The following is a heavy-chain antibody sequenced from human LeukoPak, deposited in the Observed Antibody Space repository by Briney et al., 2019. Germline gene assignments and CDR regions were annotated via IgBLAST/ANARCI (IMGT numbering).Heavy chain of an antibody. CDR1: GYTFTGYY. Sequence: ASVKVSCKASGYTFTGYYIHWVRQAPGQRLEWMGWIYPNSGGTNYAQRFLGRVTMTRDTSISTAYMELSRLRSDDTAVYYRARTLRDDYNYIFDYWGQGTLVTVSS. CDR2: IYPNSGGT. CDR3: ARTLRDDYNYIFDY. V-gene: IGHV1-2*02. D-gene: IGHD5-24*01. J-gene: IGHJ4*02.